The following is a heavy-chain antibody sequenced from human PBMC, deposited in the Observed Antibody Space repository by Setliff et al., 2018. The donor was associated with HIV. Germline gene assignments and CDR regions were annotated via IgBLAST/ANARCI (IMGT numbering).Heavy chain of an antibody. J-gene: IGHJ4*02. D-gene: IGHD6-13*01. Sequence: GGSLSSPCAASGFSFSACITNWVRKAPGKGLEWVGVIWHDGILREDGDYVKGRFTLSRDNSKNTVYLQMNNLRVDDTATYYCAREGRGRNWYGVESWGQGTQVTVSS. V-gene: IGHV3-33*01. CDR1: GFSFSACI. CDR2: IWHDGILR. CDR3: AREGRGRNWYGVES.